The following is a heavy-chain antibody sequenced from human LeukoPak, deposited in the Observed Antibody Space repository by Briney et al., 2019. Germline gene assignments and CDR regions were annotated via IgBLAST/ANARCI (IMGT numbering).Heavy chain of an antibody. CDR2: INHSGST. D-gene: IGHD6-6*01. CDR3: ARCDEQLADAFDI. Sequence: PSETLSLTCAVYGGSFSGYYWSWIRQPPGKGLEWIGEINHSGSTNYHTSFKRRVTRSVDTSKNQFSLKLSSVTAADTAVYYCARCDEQLADAFDIWGQGTMVTVSS. CDR1: GGSFSGYY. V-gene: IGHV4-34*01. J-gene: IGHJ3*02.